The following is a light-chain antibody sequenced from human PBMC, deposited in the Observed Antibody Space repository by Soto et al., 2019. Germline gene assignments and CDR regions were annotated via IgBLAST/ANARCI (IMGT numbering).Light chain of an antibody. CDR2: DAS. V-gene: IGKV3-15*01. Sequence: IFVTQAPTTRSVSPDRTSTHLCRASQSISDTLAWYQQKPGQAPRLLIFDASVMVRSTPARFSGSVSGTEFTLTISSLESEDFAVYFCQQYGDRPWTFGQGTKVDIK. J-gene: IGKJ1*01. CDR3: QQYGDRPWT. CDR1: QSISDT.